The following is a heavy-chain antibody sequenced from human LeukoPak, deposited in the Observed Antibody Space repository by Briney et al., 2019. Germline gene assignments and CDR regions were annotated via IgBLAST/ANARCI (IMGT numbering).Heavy chain of an antibody. CDR2: ISAYNGNT. CDR3: ARYQYYYGSETYDY. J-gene: IGHJ4*02. CDR1: GYTFTSYG. V-gene: IGHV1-18*01. D-gene: IGHD3-10*01. Sequence: ASVKVSCKASGYTFTSYGISWVRQAPGQGLEWMGWISAYNGNTNYAQKLQGRVTMTTDTSTSTAHMELRSLRSDDTAVYYCARYQYYYGSETYDYWGQGTLVTVSS.